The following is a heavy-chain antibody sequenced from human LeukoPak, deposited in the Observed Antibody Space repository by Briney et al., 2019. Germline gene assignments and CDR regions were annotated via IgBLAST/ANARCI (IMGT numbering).Heavy chain of an antibody. CDR1: GFTVSSNY. D-gene: IGHD6-13*01. Sequence: GGSLRLSCAASGFTVSSNYMSWVRQAPGKGLEWVSVIYSGGSTYYADSVKGRFTISRDNSKNTLYLQMNSLRAEDTAVYYCASLLIAAAGTDYWGQGTLVTVSS. J-gene: IGHJ4*02. CDR2: IYSGGST. CDR3: ASLLIAAAGTDY. V-gene: IGHV3-53*01.